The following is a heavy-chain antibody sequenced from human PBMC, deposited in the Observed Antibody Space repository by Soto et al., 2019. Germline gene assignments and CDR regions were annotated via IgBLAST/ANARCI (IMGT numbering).Heavy chain of an antibody. CDR2: ISDDGTFK. CDR3: AKDYGPKPPYPYTNPHTDF. CDR1: GFSFSSYG. J-gene: IGHJ4*02. V-gene: IGHV3-30*18. Sequence: QRRLVDSGGGVVQPGRSLRLSCEASGFSFSSYGMHWVRQAPGKGLEWVAVISDDGTFKDYADSVKGRFTISRDNSDNPLFLQMTRRGPNDTAVYYCAKDYGPKPPYPYTNPHTDFWAQGPRVTVSS. D-gene: IGHD2-2*02.